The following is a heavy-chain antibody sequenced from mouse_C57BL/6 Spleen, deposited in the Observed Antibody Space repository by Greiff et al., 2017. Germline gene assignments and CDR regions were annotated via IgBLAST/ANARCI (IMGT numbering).Heavy chain of an antibody. J-gene: IGHJ4*01. D-gene: IGHD1-1*01. CDR3: TRVSYGSNYAMDY. CDR2: ISSGGDYI. Sequence: EVKLMESGEGLVKPGGSLKLSCAASGFTFSSYAMSWVRQTPGQRLEWVAYISSGGDYIYYADTVKGRFTISRDNARNTLYLQMSSLKSEDTAMYYCTRVSYGSNYAMDYWGQGTSVTVSS. V-gene: IGHV5-9-1*02. CDR1: GFTFSSYA.